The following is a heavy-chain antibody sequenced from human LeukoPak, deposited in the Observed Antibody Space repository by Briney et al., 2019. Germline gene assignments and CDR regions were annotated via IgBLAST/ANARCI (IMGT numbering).Heavy chain of an antibody. CDR3: ARERIVGDVDAFDI. J-gene: IGHJ3*02. CDR2: IYYSGST. Sequence: SEALSLTCTVSGGSISSSSYYWGWIRQPPGKGLEWIGSIYYSGSTYYNPSLKSRVTISVDTSKNHVYLKLSSVNAADTAVYYCARERIVGDVDAFDIWGQGTMVTVSS. V-gene: IGHV4-39*02. CDR1: GGSISSSSYY. D-gene: IGHD1-26*01.